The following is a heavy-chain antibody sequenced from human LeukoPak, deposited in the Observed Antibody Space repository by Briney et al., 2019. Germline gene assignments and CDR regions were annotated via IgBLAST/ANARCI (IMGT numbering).Heavy chain of an antibody. Sequence: PGGSLRLSCAATGFTFSSYDMHWVRQATGKGLEWVSAIGTAGDTYYPGSVKGRFTISRDNSKNMVWLQINSPTAEDTATYYCAKDGNWARFEDWGQGTLVTVSS. CDR1: GFTFSSYD. D-gene: IGHD7-27*01. J-gene: IGHJ4*02. V-gene: IGHV3-13*01. CDR2: IGTAGDT. CDR3: AKDGNWARFED.